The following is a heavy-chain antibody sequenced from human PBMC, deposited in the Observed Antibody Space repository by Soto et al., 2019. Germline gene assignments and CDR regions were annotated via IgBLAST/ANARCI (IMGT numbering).Heavy chain of an antibody. J-gene: IGHJ4*02. CDR3: XXXXXXXXXPGDY. Sequence: QVQLVQSGAEVKKPGASVKVSCKASGYTFTSYAMHWVRQXPXXXXEWMGWINADNGNTKYSQKFQGRVTITRDTXXXXXXXXXXXXXXXXXXXXXXXXXXXXXXXPGDYWGQGTLVTVSS. V-gene: IGHV1-3*01. CDR2: INADNGNT. CDR1: GYTFTSYA.